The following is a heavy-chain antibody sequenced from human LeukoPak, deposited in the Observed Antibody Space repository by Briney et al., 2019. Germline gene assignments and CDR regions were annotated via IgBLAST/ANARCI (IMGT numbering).Heavy chain of an antibody. CDR3: ARDELGWEYSSSRRNPAYYYYGMDV. Sequence: GRSLRLSCAASGFTFSSYAMHWVRQAPGKGLEWVAVISYDGSNKYYADSVKGRFTISRDNSKNTLYLQMNSLRAEDTAVYYCARDELGWEYSSSRRNPAYYYYGMDVWGQGTTVTVSS. D-gene: IGHD6-13*01. CDR2: ISYDGSNK. J-gene: IGHJ6*02. V-gene: IGHV3-30-3*01. CDR1: GFTFSSYA.